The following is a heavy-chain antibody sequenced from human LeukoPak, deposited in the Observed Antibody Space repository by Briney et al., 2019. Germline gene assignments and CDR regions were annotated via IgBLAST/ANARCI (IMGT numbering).Heavy chain of an antibody. CDR1: GFTFTTYW. CDR3: AKQLGYCSDGSCYFPY. CDR2: INQDGTDK. D-gene: IGHD2-15*01. Sequence: GGSLRLSCAASGFTFTTYWMSWIRQAPGKGLEWVANINQDGTDKYYVDSVQGRFTISRDNSKSTLCLQMNSLRAEDTAVYYCAKQLGYCSDGSCYFPYWGQGTLVTVSS. V-gene: IGHV3-7*03. J-gene: IGHJ4*02.